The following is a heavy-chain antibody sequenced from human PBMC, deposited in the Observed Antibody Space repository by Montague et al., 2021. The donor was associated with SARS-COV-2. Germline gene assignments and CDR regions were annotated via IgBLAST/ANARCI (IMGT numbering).Heavy chain of an antibody. CDR1: GGSISSGG. V-gene: IGHV3-30*03. Sequence: LSLTCTVSGGSISSGGYYWSWIRQAPGKGLEWVALISIDGSNKHYADSVKGRFTISRDNSKSTLYLQVNSLRAEDTAVYYCARESGSFHDGGYFDYWGQGSLVTVSS. CDR3: ARESGSFHDGGYFDY. D-gene: IGHD1-26*01. CDR2: ISIDGSNK. J-gene: IGHJ4*02.